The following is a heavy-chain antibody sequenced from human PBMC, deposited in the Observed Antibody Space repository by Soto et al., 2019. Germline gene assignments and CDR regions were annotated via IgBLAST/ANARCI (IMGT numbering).Heavy chain of an antibody. CDR2: IWYDGSNK. J-gene: IGHJ6*02. Sequence: QVQLVESGGGVVQPGRSLRLSCAASGFTFSSYGMHWVRQAPGKGLEWVAVIWYDGSNKYYADSVKGRFTISRDNSKNTLYLQMNSLSAEDTAVYYCARVASSGWYVTYGMVVWGQGTTVTVSS. CDR3: ARVASSGWYVTYGMVV. D-gene: IGHD6-19*01. CDR1: GFTFSSYG. V-gene: IGHV3-33*01.